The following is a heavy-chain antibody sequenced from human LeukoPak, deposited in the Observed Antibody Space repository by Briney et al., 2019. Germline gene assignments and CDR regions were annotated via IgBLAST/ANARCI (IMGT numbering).Heavy chain of an antibody. Sequence: SGGSLRLSCVASGFTFDDYGISWVRQAPGKGLEWVSRIHWNRGSTRYADSVKGRFTISRDNAKNSLYLQMNSLRAEDTAVYYCAKSGLNRFDYWGQGTLVTVSS. CDR2: IHWNRGST. V-gene: IGHV3-20*04. CDR1: GFTFDDYG. CDR3: AKSGLNRFDY. J-gene: IGHJ4*02. D-gene: IGHD2-15*01.